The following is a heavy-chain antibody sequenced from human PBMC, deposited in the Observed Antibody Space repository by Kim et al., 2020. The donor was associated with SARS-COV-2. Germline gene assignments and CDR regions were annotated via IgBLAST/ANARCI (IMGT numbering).Heavy chain of an antibody. CDR3: TRDLYSSGWDGAFDI. V-gene: IGHV3-49*02. Sequence: ASVKGRFTISRDDSKSLAYLQMNSLKTADTAVYYCTRDLYSSGWDGAFDIWGQGTMVTVSS. J-gene: IGHJ3*02. D-gene: IGHD6-19*01.